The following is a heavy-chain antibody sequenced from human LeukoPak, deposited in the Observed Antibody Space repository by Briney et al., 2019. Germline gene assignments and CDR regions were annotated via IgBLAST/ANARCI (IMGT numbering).Heavy chain of an antibody. D-gene: IGHD3-16*02. Sequence: GRSLRLSCTASGFTFGDYGMSWFRQAPGKGLEWVGFIRSKAYGGTTEYAASVKGRFTISRDDSKSIAYLQMNSLKTEDTAVYYCTRELSYEYVWGSYRYTSYYFDYWGQGTLVTVSS. CDR3: TRELSYEYVWGSYRYTSYYFDY. CDR2: IRSKAYGGTT. V-gene: IGHV3-49*03. CDR1: GFTFGDYG. J-gene: IGHJ4*02.